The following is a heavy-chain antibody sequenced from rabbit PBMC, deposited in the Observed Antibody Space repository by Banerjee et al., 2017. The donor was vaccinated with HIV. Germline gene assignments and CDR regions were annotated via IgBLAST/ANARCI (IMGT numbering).Heavy chain of an antibody. V-gene: IGHV1S40*01. CDR1: GFSFNNNYH. CDR2: INTSSGNT. Sequence: QSLEEFGGDLVKPGASLTLTCTASGFSFNNNYHMCWVRQAPGKGLEWIACINTSSGNTVYASWAKGRFTISKTSWTTVTLQMTSLTAADTATYFCVRHNSGLRLWGQGTLVTVS. D-gene: IGHD4-1*01. CDR3: VRHNSGLRL. J-gene: IGHJ3*01.